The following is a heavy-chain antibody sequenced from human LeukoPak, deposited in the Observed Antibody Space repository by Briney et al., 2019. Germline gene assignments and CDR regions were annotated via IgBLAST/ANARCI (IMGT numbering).Heavy chain of an antibody. J-gene: IGHJ4*02. V-gene: IGHV3-23*01. CDR2: ITGSGGNT. Sequence: GGSLRLSCAASGFIFSSYSMNWVRQAPGKGLEWVSVITGSGGNTYYADSVKGRFTISRDDSQNTVYLQMNSVRAEDTAIYFCAKGRCGDSSCWYFDAWAKGTRVTVSS. CDR3: AKGRCGDSSCWYFDA. CDR1: GFIFSSYS. D-gene: IGHD6-13*01.